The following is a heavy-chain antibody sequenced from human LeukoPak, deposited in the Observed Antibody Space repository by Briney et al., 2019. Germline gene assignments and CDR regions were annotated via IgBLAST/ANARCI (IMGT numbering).Heavy chain of an antibody. V-gene: IGHV3-30*04. CDR2: ISYDGSNK. J-gene: IGHJ4*02. Sequence: PGRSLRLSCAASGFTFSSYAMHWVRQAPGKGLEWVAVISYDGSNKYGDSVKGRFTISRDNSKNTLYLQMNGLRAEDTAVYYCALNRGSGWYFHYWGQGTLVTVSS. CDR1: GFTFSSYA. CDR3: ALNRGSGWYFHY. D-gene: IGHD6-19*01.